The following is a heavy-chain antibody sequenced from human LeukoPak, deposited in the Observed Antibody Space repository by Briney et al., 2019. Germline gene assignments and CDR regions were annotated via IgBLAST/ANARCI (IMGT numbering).Heavy chain of an antibody. J-gene: IGHJ6*03. CDR1: GASISSSY. Sequence: SETLSLTCTVSGASISSSYWSSIRQPPGKGLDWIGYIYYTGSTNYNPSLKSRVTISVDMSKNQFSLQLSSVTAADTAAYYCARLGIYPIQGYNYNYHYMDVWAKGTTVTVSS. CDR3: ARLGIYPIQGYNYNYHYMDV. V-gene: IGHV4-59*08. D-gene: IGHD1-1*01. CDR2: IYYTGST.